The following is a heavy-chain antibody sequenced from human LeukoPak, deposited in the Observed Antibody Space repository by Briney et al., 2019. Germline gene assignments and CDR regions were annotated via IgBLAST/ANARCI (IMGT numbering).Heavy chain of an antibody. J-gene: IGHJ4*02. CDR3: ESRDTFGGIIVPYFDY. CDR2: IYTSGST. Sequence: PSQTLSLTCTVSGGSISSGSYYWSWIRQPAGKGLEWIGRIYTSGSTNYNPSLKSRVTISVDTSKNQFSLKLSSVTAPGTAVYYCESRDTFGGIIVPYFDYWGQGILVTVSS. V-gene: IGHV4-61*02. D-gene: IGHD3-16*02. CDR1: GGSISSGSYY.